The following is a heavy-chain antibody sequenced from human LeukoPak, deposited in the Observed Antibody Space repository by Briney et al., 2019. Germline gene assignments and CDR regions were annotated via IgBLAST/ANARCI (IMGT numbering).Heavy chain of an antibody. V-gene: IGHV1-3*01. J-gene: IGHJ6*03. CDR2: INAGNGNT. CDR1: GYTFTSYA. D-gene: IGHD1-14*01. CDR3: ARDRTRYYYYSYMDV. Sequence: ASVKVSCKASGYTFTSYAMHWVRQAPGQRLEWMGWINAGNGNTKYSQEFQGRVTITRDTSASTAYMELSRLRSDDTAVYYCARDRTRYYYYSYMDVWGKGTTVTVSS.